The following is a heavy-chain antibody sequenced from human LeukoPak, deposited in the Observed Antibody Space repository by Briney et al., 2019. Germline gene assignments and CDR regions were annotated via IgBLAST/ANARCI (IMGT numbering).Heavy chain of an antibody. CDR2: FDPEDGET. Sequence: GASVKVSCKVSGYTLTELSMHWVRQAPGKGLEWMGGFDPEDGETIYAQKFQGRVTITEDTSTDTAYMELSSLRSEDTAVYHCASPSYSPGFSYWGQGTLVTVSS. D-gene: IGHD6-25*01. CDR3: ASPSYSPGFSY. V-gene: IGHV1-24*01. CDR1: GYTLTELS. J-gene: IGHJ4*02.